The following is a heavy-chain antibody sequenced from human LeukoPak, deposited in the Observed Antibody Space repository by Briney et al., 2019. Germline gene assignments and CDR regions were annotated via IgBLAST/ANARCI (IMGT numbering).Heavy chain of an antibody. CDR3: TRMWLWSGDLGDW. D-gene: IGHD3-3*01. J-gene: IGHJ4*02. CDR1: GFIFGDYA. CDR2: IRSRNYGGTT. Sequence: GGSLRLSCSTSGFIFGDYAMGWVRQAPGKGLEWVSFIRSRNYGGTTEYAASVRGRFTISRDDSKRIAYLQMDSLNIDDTGIYYCTRMWLWSGDLGDWWGQGTLVTVSS. V-gene: IGHV3-49*04.